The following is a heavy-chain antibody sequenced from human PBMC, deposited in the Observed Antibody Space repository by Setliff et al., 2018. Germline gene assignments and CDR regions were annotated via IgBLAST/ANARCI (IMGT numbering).Heavy chain of an antibody. CDR2: IYYRGST. V-gene: IGHV4-39*07. D-gene: IGHD4-17*01. Sequence: PSETLSLTCTVSGGSINSMSYYWAWIRQPPGKGLEWTGSIYYRGSTFIYPSLRSRVTISADTSKNQFSLKLTSVTAADTAMYYCAGVYGENDLPDIWGQGTMVTVSS. CDR1: GGSINSMSYY. CDR3: AGVYGENDLPDI. J-gene: IGHJ3*02.